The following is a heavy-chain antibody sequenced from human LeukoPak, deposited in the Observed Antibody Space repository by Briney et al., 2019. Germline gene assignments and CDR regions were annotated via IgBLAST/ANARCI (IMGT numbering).Heavy chain of an antibody. CDR1: GYDFINYG. CDR3: ARGGPFPSGSSSREYYLDY. Sequence: GASVKVSCKASGYDFINYGIRWVRQAPGQGLEWMGWRSIYNGNTDYKLQGRVTMTTDASTSTAYMEVRSLRSDDTAVYYCARGGPFPSGSSSREYYLDYWGQGTLVTVSS. V-gene: IGHV1-18*01. J-gene: IGHJ4*02. D-gene: IGHD6-6*01. CDR2: RSIYNGNT.